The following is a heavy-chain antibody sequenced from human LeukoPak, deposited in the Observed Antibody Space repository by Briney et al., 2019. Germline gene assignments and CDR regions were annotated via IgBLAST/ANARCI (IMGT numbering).Heavy chain of an antibody. V-gene: IGHV3-7*01. D-gene: IGHD5-12*01. J-gene: IGHJ4*02. CDR2: IKHDGSVQ. Sequence: GGSLRLSCAASGFTFSSYWMSWVRQAPGKGLEWVANIKHDGSVQYCVDSVKGRFTISRDNAKNSLYLQMNSLRAEDTAVYYCATDQSGYSAYGPFDYWGQGTLVTVSS. CDR3: ATDQSGYSAYGPFDY. CDR1: GFTFSSYW.